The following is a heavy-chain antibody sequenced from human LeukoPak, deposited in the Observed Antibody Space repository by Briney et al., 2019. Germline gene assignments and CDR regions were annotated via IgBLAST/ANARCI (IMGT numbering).Heavy chain of an antibody. CDR3: ARMDYGGNPYYFDY. Sequence: GASVKVSCKASGYTFTSYGISWVRQAPGQGLEWMGWISAYNGNTNYAQKLQGRVTMTTDTSTSTAYMELRSLRSDDTAVYYRARMDYGGNPYYFDYWGQGTLVTVSS. D-gene: IGHD4-23*01. V-gene: IGHV1-18*01. J-gene: IGHJ4*02. CDR2: ISAYNGNT. CDR1: GYTFTSYG.